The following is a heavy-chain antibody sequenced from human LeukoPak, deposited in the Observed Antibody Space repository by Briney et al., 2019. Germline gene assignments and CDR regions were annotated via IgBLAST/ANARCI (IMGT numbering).Heavy chain of an antibody. D-gene: IGHD2-15*01. CDR1: GYTFTIYG. Sequence: GASVTVSFTASGYTFTIYGISWVRQAPGQGLEWMGWISTYNGHTNYARKVQGRVTMTTDTSTSTAYMELRSLRSDDTAVYYCAREGGRYCSGGSCYSSNGWYGGLNYWGQGTLVTVSS. CDR2: ISTYNGHT. V-gene: IGHV1-18*01. J-gene: IGHJ4*02. CDR3: AREGGRYCSGGSCYSSNGWYGGLNY.